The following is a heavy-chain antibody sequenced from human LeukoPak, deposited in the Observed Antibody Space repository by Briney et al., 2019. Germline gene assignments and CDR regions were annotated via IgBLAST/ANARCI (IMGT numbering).Heavy chain of an antibody. CDR1: GFTFSDHY. J-gene: IGHJ5*02. Sequence: PGGSLRLSCATSGFTFSDHYMTWIRQAPGKGLETVSYIYNGGDTIYYADSVRGRFTISRDNAESSLYLQMNSLRAEDTAVYYCARGGGMTTFRSLNWFDPWGQGTLVTVSS. D-gene: IGHD4-11*01. CDR3: ARGGGMTTFRSLNWFDP. CDR2: IYNGGDTI. V-gene: IGHV3-11*04.